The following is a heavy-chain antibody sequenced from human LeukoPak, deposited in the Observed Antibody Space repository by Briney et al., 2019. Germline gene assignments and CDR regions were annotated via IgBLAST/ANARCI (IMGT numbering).Heavy chain of an antibody. D-gene: IGHD3-10*01. CDR2: IHPRSGET. CDR1: GYSFTAFY. CDR3: ARDGEYGTGSYYRGCFDY. V-gene: IGHV1-2*02. J-gene: IGHJ4*02. Sequence: ASVKVSCKASGYSFTAFYIHWVRQARGQGLEWMGWIHPRSGETNYAQKFQGRVTMTRDTSISTAYMDLSSLGSDDTAVYYCARDGEYGTGSYYRGCFDYWGQGIQVTVSS.